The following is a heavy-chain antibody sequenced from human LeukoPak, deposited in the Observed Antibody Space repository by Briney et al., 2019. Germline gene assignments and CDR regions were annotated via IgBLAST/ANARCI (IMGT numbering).Heavy chain of an antibody. CDR1: GFTFDDYA. CDR3: ARVAMVRGVSHYYGMDV. D-gene: IGHD3-10*01. J-gene: IGHJ6*02. Sequence: GGSLRLSCAASGFTFDDYAMHWVRQAPGKGLEWVSGISWNSDSIGYADSVKGRFTISRDNAKNSLYLQMNSLRAEDTAAYYCARVAMVRGVSHYYGMDVWGQGTTVTVSS. CDR2: ISWNSDSI. V-gene: IGHV3-9*01.